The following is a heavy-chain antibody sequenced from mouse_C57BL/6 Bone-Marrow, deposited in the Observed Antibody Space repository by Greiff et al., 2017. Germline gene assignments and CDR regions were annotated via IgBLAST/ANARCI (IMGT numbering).Heavy chain of an antibody. Sequence: EVKLVESGGGLVQPGGSLKLSCAASGFTFSDYYMYWVRQTPEKRLECVAYISNGGGSTYYPDTVKGRFTISRDNAKNTLYLQMSRLKSEDTAMYYCAGHITTVVATDYYAMDYWGQGTSVTVSS. CDR1: GFTFSDYY. J-gene: IGHJ4*01. D-gene: IGHD1-1*01. CDR2: ISNGGGST. CDR3: AGHITTVVATDYYAMDY. V-gene: IGHV5-12*01.